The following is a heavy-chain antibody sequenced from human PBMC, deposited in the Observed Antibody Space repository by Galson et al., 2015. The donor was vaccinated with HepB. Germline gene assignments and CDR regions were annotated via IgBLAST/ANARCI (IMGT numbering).Heavy chain of an antibody. V-gene: IGHV3-74*01. CDR3: AKARAVAGTAGFDY. D-gene: IGHD6-19*01. J-gene: IGHJ4*02. CDR1: GFTFSSYW. Sequence: SLRLSCAASGFTFSSYWMHWVRHAPGKGLVWVSRINSDGSSTSYADSVKGRFTISRDNATNTLYLQMNSLRAEDTAVYYCAKARAVAGTAGFDYWGQGTLVTVSS. CDR2: INSDGSST.